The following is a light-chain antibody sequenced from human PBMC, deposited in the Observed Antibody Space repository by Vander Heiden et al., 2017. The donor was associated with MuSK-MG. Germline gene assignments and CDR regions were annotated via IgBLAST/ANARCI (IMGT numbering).Light chain of an antibody. CDR2: GAS. J-gene: IGKJ5*01. V-gene: IGKV3-15*01. CDR3: QQYNNWPPIT. CDR1: QSVSSN. Sequence: EIVMTQSPPTLSVSPGERAALSCRASQSVSSNLAWYQQRPAQAPRLLIHGASTRATGIPARFSGSGSGTEFTLTISSLQSEDFAVYFCQQYNNWPPITFGQGTRLEIK.